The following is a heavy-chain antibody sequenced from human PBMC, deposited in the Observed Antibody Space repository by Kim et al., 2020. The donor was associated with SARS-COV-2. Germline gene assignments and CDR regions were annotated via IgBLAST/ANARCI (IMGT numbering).Heavy chain of an antibody. D-gene: IGHD2-21*02. V-gene: IGHV7-4-1*02. CDR2: INTNTGNP. CDR3: ARDPGGYCGGDCYYYYYGMDV. Sequence: ASVKVSCKASGYTFTSYAMNWVRQAPGQGLEWMGWINTNTGNPTYAQGFTGRFVFSLDTSVSTAYLQISSLKAEDTAVYYCARDPGGYCGGDCYYYYYGMDVWGQGTTVTVSS. CDR1: GYTFTSYA. J-gene: IGHJ6*02.